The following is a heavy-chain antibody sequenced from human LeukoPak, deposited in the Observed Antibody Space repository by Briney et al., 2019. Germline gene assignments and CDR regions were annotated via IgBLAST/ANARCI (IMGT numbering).Heavy chain of an antibody. D-gene: IGHD3-22*01. CDR3: AKDPWSYYDSSEGDAFDI. V-gene: IGHV3-30*02. CDR1: GFTFSSYG. CDR2: IRYDGSNK. J-gene: IGHJ3*02. Sequence: GGSLRLSCAASGFTFSSYGMHWVRQAPGKGLEWVAFIRYDGSNKYYADSVKGRFTISRDNSKNTLYLQMNSLRAEDTAVYYCAKDPWSYYDSSEGDAFDIWGQGTMVTVSS.